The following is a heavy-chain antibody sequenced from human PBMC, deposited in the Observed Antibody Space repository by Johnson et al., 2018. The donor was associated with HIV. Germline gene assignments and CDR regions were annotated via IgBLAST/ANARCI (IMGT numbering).Heavy chain of an antibody. J-gene: IGHJ3*02. V-gene: IGHV3-9*01. D-gene: IGHD3-16*01. CDR2: ISWNSGSI. CDR1: GFTFDDYA. CDR3: AREKWGAFGVDAFDI. Sequence: VQLVESGGGLVQPGRSLRLSCAASGFTFDDYAMHWVRQAPGKGLEWVSGISWNSGSIGYADAVKGRFTISRDNAKNSLYLQMNSLRAEDTAVYYCAREKWGAFGVDAFDIWGQGTMVTVSS.